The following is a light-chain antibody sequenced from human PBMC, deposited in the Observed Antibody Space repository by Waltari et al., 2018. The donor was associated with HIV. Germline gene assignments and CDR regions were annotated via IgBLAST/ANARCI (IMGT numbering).Light chain of an antibody. CDR2: AAS. J-gene: IGKJ4*01. CDR1: QDVSNY. V-gene: IGKV1-16*02. Sequence: DIQLTQSPSSLSASVGDRVTITCLASQDVSNYLAWFQQKPWEPPKSLIYAASSLQSGVPSKFSGSGSGTHFALTISSLQPEDFATYYCQQYRAYPLTFGGGTNVE. CDR3: QQYRAYPLT.